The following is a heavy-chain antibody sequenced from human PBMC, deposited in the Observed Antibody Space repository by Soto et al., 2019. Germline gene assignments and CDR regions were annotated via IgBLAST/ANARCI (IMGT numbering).Heavy chain of an antibody. CDR2: ISGSGDNT. CDR3: AEGPTVTTSRGWFDP. D-gene: IGHD4-17*01. CDR1: GFTFSSYA. Sequence: EVQLLESGGGLVQPGGSLRLSCAASGFTFSSYAMSWVRQAPGKGLEWVSAISGSGDNTYYADSVKGRFTISRDNSKSTLYLQMNSLRSEDTAVYYCAEGPTVTTSRGWFDPWGQGTLVTVSS. V-gene: IGHV3-23*01. J-gene: IGHJ5*02.